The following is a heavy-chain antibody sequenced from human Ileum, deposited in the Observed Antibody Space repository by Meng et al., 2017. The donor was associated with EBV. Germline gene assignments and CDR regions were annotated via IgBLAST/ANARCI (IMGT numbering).Heavy chain of an antibody. J-gene: IGHJ5*02. CDR3: ALFTRSWFDP. CDR1: GFSLSTSEVG. Sequence: QITLKESGPTWVKLTQTFTLPCTFSGFSLSTSEVGVGWIRQPPGKALEWLAVIYWDDDKRYSPSLKSRLTITKDTSKNQVVLTLTNMDPVDTATYYCALFTRSWFDPWGQGTLVTVSS. CDR2: IYWDDDK. V-gene: IGHV2-5*02. D-gene: IGHD2-2*01.